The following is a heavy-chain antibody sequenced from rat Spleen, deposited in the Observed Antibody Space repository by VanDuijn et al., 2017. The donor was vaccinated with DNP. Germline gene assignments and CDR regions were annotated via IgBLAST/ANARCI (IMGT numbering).Heavy chain of an antibody. J-gene: IGHJ4*01. CDR3: TRDRPIAAASPYGLDA. V-gene: IGHV2-63*01. Sequence: QVQLKESGPGLVQPSQTLSLTCTVSGFSLTSNSVHWVRLPSGKVPEWMGRMWYDGDTAYNSALKSRLSISRDTSKNQVFLKMNSLQTDDTGTYYCTRDRPIAAASPYGLDAWGQGTSVTVSS. CDR1: GFSLTSNS. CDR2: MWYDGDT. D-gene: IGHD1-2*01.